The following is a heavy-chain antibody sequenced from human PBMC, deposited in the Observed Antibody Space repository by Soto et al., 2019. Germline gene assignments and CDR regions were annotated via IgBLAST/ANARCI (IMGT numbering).Heavy chain of an antibody. CDR3: ARGRHSGYDYDLDYFDY. D-gene: IGHD5-12*01. J-gene: IGHJ4*02. Sequence: SETLSLTCTVSGGSISSYYWSWIRQPPGKGLEWIGYIYYSGSTNYNPSLKSRVTISVDTSKNQFSLKLSSVTAADTAVYYCARGRHSGYDYDLDYFDYWGQGTLVTVSS. CDR1: GGSISSYY. V-gene: IGHV4-59*01. CDR2: IYYSGST.